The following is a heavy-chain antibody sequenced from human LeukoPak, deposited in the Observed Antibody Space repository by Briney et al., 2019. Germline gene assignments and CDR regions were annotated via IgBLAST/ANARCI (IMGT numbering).Heavy chain of an antibody. J-gene: IGHJ4*02. V-gene: IGHV3-7*04. CDR3: ARGYDFWSGYPYYFDY. CDR1: GFTFSSYW. Sequence: GGSLRLSCAASGFTFSSYWMSWVRQAPGKGLEWVANIKQDGSEKYYVDPVKGRFTISRDNAKNSLYLQMNSLRAEDTAVYCCARGYDFWSGYPYYFDYWGQGTLVTVSS. D-gene: IGHD3-3*01. CDR2: IKQDGSEK.